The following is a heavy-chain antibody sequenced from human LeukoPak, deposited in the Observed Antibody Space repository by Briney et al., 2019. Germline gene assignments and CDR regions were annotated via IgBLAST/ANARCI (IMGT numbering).Heavy chain of an antibody. CDR2: IIGAGT. CDR3: ARDPNGNYVGAFDFQR. J-gene: IGHJ1*01. D-gene: IGHD4-17*01. V-gene: IGHV3-23*01. CDR1: GFTFSNYA. Sequence: GGSLRLSCAASGFTFSNYALTWVRQAPGRGLEWVSSIIGAGTYYADSVEGRFSISRDNYKNTLYLQMSSLRAEDTAVYYCARDPNGNYVGAFDFQRWGQGTLVTVSS.